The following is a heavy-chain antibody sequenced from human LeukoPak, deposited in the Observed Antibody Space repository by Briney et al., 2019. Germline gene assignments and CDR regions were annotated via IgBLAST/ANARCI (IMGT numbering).Heavy chain of an antibody. CDR3: AREGGPFRPLDY. CDR2: INYSGST. D-gene: IGHD2/OR15-2a*01. Sequence: SETLSLTCTASGGSISSSRYYWGWIRQPPGKGLEWIGNINYSGSTYYSPSLKGRVTISVDTSKNQFSLKLSSVTAADTAVYYCAREGGPFRPLDYSGQGTLVTVSS. CDR1: GGSISSSRYY. J-gene: IGHJ4*02. V-gene: IGHV4-39*02.